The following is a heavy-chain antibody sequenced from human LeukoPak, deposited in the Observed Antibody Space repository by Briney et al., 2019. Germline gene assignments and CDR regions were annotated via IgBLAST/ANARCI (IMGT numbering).Heavy chain of an antibody. V-gene: IGHV4-4*07. CDR3: ARDSSGYYYALYYYYGMDV. CDR2: IYTSGST. J-gene: IGHJ6*02. CDR1: GGSITSYY. Sequence: SETLSLTCTVSGGSITSYYWSWIRQPAGKGLEWIGRIYTSGSTNYNPSLKSRVTMSVDTSKNQFSLKLSSVTAADTAVYYCARDSSGYYYALYYYYGMDVWGQGTTVTVSS. D-gene: IGHD3-22*01.